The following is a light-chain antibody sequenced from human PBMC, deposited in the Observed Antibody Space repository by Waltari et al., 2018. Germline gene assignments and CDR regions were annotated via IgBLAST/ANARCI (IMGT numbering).Light chain of an antibody. J-gene: IGKJ2*01. V-gene: IGKV3-20*01. Sequence: EIVLTQSPGTLSLSPGERATLSCRASQSVTSSSLAWYQQKPGQAPRLLIYGASSRATGIPDMFSGSGSGTDFTLTISRLEPEDFAVYYCQHYGTSPYTFGQGTELAIK. CDR3: QHYGTSPYT. CDR1: QSVTSSS. CDR2: GAS.